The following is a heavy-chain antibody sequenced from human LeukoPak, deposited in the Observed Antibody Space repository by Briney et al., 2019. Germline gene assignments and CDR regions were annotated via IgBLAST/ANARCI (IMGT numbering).Heavy chain of an antibody. Sequence: ASVKVSCKASGYTFTGYYMHWVRQAPGQGLEWMGWINPNSGGTNYAQKFQGRVTMTRDTSINTAYMELSRLRSDDTAVYYCARGDNYYYYMDVWGKGTTVTISS. CDR2: INPNSGGT. D-gene: IGHD2-15*01. CDR3: ARGDNYYYYMDV. J-gene: IGHJ6*03. CDR1: GYTFTGYY. V-gene: IGHV1-2*02.